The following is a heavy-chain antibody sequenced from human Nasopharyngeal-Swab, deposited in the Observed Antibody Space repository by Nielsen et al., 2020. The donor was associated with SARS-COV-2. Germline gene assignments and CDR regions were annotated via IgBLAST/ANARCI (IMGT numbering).Heavy chain of an antibody. D-gene: IGHD3-10*01. CDR3: ARVEEGDYYGSGSRFSDAFDI. V-gene: IGHV4-61*05. Sequence: WIRQPPGKGLEWIGYIYYSGSTYYNPSLKSRVTISVDKSKNQFSLKLSSVTAADTAVYYCARVEEGDYYGSGSRFSDAFDIWGQGTMVTVSS. CDR2: IYYSGST. J-gene: IGHJ3*02.